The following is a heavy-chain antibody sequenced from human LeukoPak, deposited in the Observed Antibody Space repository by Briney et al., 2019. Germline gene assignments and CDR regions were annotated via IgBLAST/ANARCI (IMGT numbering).Heavy chain of an antibody. V-gene: IGHV3-30*01. D-gene: IGHD3-10*01. CDR2: ISYDGSNK. J-gene: IGHJ6*03. CDR3: AGSTPVYYYYMDV. CDR1: GFTFSSYA. Sequence: GGSLRLSCAASGFTFSSYAMHWVRQAPGKGLEWVAVISYDGSNKYYADSVKGRFTISRDNSKNTLYLQVNSLRAEDTAVYYCAGSTPVYYYYMDVWGKGTTVTVSS.